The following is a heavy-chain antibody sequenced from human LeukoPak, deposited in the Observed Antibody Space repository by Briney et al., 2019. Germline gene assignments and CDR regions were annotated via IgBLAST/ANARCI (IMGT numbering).Heavy chain of an antibody. CDR3: ASPAYCGGDCYPTYYYMDV. V-gene: IGHV1-2*02. D-gene: IGHD2-21*02. CDR2: INPNSGGT. CDR1: GYTFTGHY. Sequence: ASVKVSCKASGYTFTGHYMHWVRQAPGQGLEWMGWINPNSGGTKYAQKFQGRVTMTRDTSISTAYMELSRLRSEDTAVYYCASPAYCGGDCYPTYYYMDVWGKGTTVTVSS. J-gene: IGHJ6*03.